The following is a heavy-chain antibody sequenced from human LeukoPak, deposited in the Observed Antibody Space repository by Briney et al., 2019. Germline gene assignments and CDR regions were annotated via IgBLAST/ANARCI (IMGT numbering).Heavy chain of an antibody. Sequence: GGSLRLSCAASGFTFSSFAMHWVRQAPGKGLEWVAVISSDGDNKYSADSVKGRFTISRDNSKKTLYLQLNSLGPEDTAVYHCAKAXLXHCXSINCPTGLDSWGQGTLVTVSS. CDR1: GFTFSSFA. J-gene: IGHJ4*02. D-gene: IGHD2-2*01. V-gene: IGHV3-30*18. CDR2: ISSDGDNK. CDR3: AKAXLXHCXSINCPTGLDS.